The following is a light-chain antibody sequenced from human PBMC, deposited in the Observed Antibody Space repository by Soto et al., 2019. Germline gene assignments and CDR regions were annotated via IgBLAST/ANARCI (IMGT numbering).Light chain of an antibody. J-gene: IGKJ4*01. CDR3: QHYDHLPPLS. CDR2: DAS. V-gene: IGKV1-33*01. Sequence: DIQMTQSPSSLSASVGDRVTITCQESQDIKNYLNWYQQKPGKAPNLLIYDASNLKTGVPSRFSGSGSGIHFTFTISSLQPEDIATYYCQHYDHLPPLSFGGGTKVEIK. CDR1: QDIKNY.